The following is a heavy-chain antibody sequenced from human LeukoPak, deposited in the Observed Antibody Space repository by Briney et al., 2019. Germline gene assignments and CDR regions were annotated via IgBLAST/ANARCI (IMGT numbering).Heavy chain of an antibody. Sequence: GGSLRLSCAASGFTFSSYSMNWVRQAPGKGLEWVSSISSSSSYIYYADSVKGRFTISRDNAKNSLYLQMNSLRAEDTAVYYCARGWGSCSWTRGYYFDYWGQGTLVTVSS. D-gene: IGHD6-13*01. CDR3: ARGWGSCSWTRGYYFDY. CDR2: ISSSSSYI. CDR1: GFTFSSYS. J-gene: IGHJ4*02. V-gene: IGHV3-21*01.